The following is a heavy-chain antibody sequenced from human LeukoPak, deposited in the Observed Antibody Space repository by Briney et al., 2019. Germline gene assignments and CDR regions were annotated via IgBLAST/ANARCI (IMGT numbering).Heavy chain of an antibody. CDR1: GFTFSSYS. J-gene: IGHJ4*02. CDR2: IYSSGST. V-gene: IGHV3-53*01. CDR3: ARDSRSGNSKYFFDY. Sequence: PGGSLRLSCAASGFTFSSYSMNWVRQAPGKGLEWVSVIYSSGSTYYADSVKGRFTVSRDDSKNTLYLQMNSLRAEDTAFYYCARDSRSGNSKYFFDYWGQGSLVTVSS. D-gene: IGHD3-10*01.